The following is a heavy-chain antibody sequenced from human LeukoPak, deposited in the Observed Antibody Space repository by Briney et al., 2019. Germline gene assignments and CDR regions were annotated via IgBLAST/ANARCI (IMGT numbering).Heavy chain of an antibody. V-gene: IGHV3-15*01. D-gene: IGHD6-13*01. CDR2: IKSKTDGGTT. J-gene: IGHJ4*02. CDR3: ARGISSSWFDY. CDR1: GFTLSNAW. Sequence: GGSLRLSCAASGFTLSNAWMSWVRQAPGKGLEWVGRIKSKTDGGTTDYAAPVKDRFTISRDDSKNTLYLQMNSLRAEDTAVYYCARGISSSWFDYWGQGTLVTVSS.